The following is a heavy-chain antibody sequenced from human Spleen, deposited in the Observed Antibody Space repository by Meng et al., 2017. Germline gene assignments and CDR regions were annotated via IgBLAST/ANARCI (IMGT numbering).Heavy chain of an antibody. Sequence: GESLKISCAASGFTFSSYAMSWVRQAPGKGLEWVSAISGSGGSTYYADSVKGRFTISRDNSKNTVFLQMNSLGPEDTAVYYCAIVIRGVIDYWGQGTLVTVSS. CDR3: AIVIRGVIDY. CDR1: GFTFSSYA. CDR2: ISGSGGST. D-gene: IGHD3-10*01. J-gene: IGHJ4*02. V-gene: IGHV3-23*01.